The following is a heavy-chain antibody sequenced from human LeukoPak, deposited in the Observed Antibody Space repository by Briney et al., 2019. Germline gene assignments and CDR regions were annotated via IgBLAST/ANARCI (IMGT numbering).Heavy chain of an antibody. CDR3: ARERYCSGGSCYSGALDI. CDR2: ISAHNGNT. Sequence: VASVKVSCKSSGYTFTNYGISWVRQAPGQGLEWMGWISAHNGNTDYAQKFQGRVTMTTDTSTSTAYMELRSLRSDDRAVYYCARERYCSGGSCYSGALDIWGQGTMVTVSS. J-gene: IGHJ3*02. D-gene: IGHD2-15*01. CDR1: GYTFTNYG. V-gene: IGHV1-18*01.